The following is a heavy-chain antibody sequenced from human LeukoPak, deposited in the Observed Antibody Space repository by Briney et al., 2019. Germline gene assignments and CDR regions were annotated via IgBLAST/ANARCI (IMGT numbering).Heavy chain of an antibody. Sequence: GGSLRLSCAASGFTFSNYWMHWVRHAPGKGLVWVSRINSDGTSTGYADSVKGRFTISRDNSKNTLYLQMNSLRAEDTAVYYCAKDLGIAVAGMFDYWGQGTLVTVSS. D-gene: IGHD6-19*01. CDR1: GFTFSNYW. V-gene: IGHV3-74*01. CDR2: INSDGTST. CDR3: AKDLGIAVAGMFDY. J-gene: IGHJ4*02.